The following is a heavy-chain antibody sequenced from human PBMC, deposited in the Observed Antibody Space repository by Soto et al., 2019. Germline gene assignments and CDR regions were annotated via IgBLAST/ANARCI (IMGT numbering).Heavy chain of an antibody. D-gene: IGHD4-17*01. V-gene: IGHV3-23*01. Sequence: EVQLLESGGGLVQPGGSLRLSCAASGFSFSDYSMTWVRQTPGSGLEWVSTLTPAGTTFYSDSVKGRFTISRDNNRNSLSLQMFNLRAEDTARYYCAKRATTVPTPGNYFDCWGQGTLVTVSS. J-gene: IGHJ4*02. CDR1: GFSFSDYS. CDR3: AKRATTVPTPGNYFDC. CDR2: LTPAGTT.